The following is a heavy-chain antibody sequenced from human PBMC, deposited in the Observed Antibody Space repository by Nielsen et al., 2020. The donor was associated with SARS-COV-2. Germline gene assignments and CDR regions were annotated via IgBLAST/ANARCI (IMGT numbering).Heavy chain of an antibody. D-gene: IGHD3-16*01. Sequence: WIRQPPGKGLEWVAVISYDGSNKYYADSVKGRFTISRDNSKNTLYLQMNSLRAEDTAVYYCARSNSLGGYYYYYYMDVWGKGTTVTVSS. V-gene: IGHV3-30*03. CDR2: ISYDGSNK. J-gene: IGHJ6*03. CDR3: ARSNSLGGYYYYYYMDV.